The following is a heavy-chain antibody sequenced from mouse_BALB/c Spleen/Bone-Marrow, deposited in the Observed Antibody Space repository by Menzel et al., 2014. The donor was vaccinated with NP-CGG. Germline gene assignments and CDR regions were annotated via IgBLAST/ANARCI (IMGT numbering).Heavy chain of an antibody. Sequence: EVQGAESGGDLVKPGGSLKLSCAASGFTFGSYGMPWVRQTPEKRLEWVATISGGGSYIHYADNVKGPFVISRDNAKNYLYLQVISPKAEDAAWCYCAREGYDCDWFADWGQGTLVTVSA. CDR3: AREGYDCDWFAD. CDR2: ISGGGSYI. D-gene: IGHD2-4*01. CDR1: GFTFGSYG. V-gene: IGHV5-9-2*01. J-gene: IGHJ3*01.